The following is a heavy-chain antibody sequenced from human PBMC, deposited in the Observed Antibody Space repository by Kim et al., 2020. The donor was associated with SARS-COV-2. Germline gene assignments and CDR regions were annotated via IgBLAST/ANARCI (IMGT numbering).Heavy chain of an antibody. D-gene: IGHD3-16*01. Sequence: TIYYANAVKGRVPISRANAKSSLYLQLKSLRAEDTAVYFCARYYYSYGMDVWGQGTTVTVSS. J-gene: IGHJ6*02. V-gene: IGHV3-11*01. CDR3: ARYYYSYGMDV. CDR2: TI.